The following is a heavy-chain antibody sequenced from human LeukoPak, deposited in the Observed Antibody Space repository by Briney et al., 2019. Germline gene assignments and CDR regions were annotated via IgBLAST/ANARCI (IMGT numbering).Heavy chain of an antibody. Sequence: QPGGSLRLSCAASGFTFSSYGMHWVRQAPGKGLEWVAVISYDGSNKYYADSVKGRFTISRDNSKNTLYLQMNSLRAEDTAVYYCAKPEAYGDYGSSWLNWGQGTLVTVSS. J-gene: IGHJ4*02. V-gene: IGHV3-30*18. CDR2: ISYDGSNK. CDR3: AKPEAYGDYGSSWLN. CDR1: GFTFSSYG. D-gene: IGHD4-17*01.